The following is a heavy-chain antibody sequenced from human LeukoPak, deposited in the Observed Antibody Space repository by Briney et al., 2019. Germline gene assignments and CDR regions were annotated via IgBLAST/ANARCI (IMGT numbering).Heavy chain of an antibody. V-gene: IGHV4-31*03. CDR1: GGSISSGGYY. CDR3: ARAGGFFSPFGY. Sequence: KPSQTLSLTCTVAGGSISSGGYYGGWVRQHPGKGLEWIGYIYYSGSTYYNPSLKSRVTISVDTSKNQFSLKLSSVTAADTAVYYCARAGGFFSPFGYWGQGTLVTVSS. D-gene: IGHD3-16*01. CDR2: IYYSGST. J-gene: IGHJ4*02.